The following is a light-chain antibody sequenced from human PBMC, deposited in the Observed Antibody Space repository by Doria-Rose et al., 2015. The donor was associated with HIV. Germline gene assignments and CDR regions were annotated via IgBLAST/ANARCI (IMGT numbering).Light chain of an antibody. CDR2: KAS. CDR3: QQYNSYSPYT. J-gene: IGKJ2*01. CDR1: QGISSY. Sequence: PQPPSFLSASVGDRVTITCRASQGISSYLAWYQQKPGKAPNLLICKASSLESGVPSRFSGSGSGREFTLTISSLQTDDFATYYCQQYNSYSPYTFGQGTKLEIK. V-gene: IGKV1-5*03.